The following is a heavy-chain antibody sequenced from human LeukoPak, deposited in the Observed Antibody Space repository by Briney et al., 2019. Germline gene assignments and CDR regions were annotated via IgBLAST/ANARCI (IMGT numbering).Heavy chain of an antibody. CDR2: ISNIGNTI. CDR1: GFSFSSYE. V-gene: IGHV3-48*03. J-gene: IGHJ4*02. Sequence: GGSLRLSCAASGFSFSSYEMNWIRQAPGKGLEWVSYISNIGNTIYYADSVKGRFTISRDNAKNSLYLQMNNLRAEDTAVYYCAKDHGSGTTRNSPFDYWGQGTLVTVSS. CDR3: AKDHGSGTTRNSPFDY. D-gene: IGHD3-10*01.